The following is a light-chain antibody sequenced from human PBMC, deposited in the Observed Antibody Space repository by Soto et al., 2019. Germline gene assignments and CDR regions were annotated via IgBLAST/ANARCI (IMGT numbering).Light chain of an antibody. J-gene: IGKJ5*01. V-gene: IGKV3-15*01. CDR3: HQYNKWPPIT. CDR1: QSVSSSY. Sequence: EIVLTQSPATLSLSPGERATLSCRASQSVSSSYLAWYQQKPGQSPRLLIFGASTRATGIPARFSGSGSGTEFTLTISNLQSEDFALYYCHQYNKWPPITFGQGTRLEIK. CDR2: GAS.